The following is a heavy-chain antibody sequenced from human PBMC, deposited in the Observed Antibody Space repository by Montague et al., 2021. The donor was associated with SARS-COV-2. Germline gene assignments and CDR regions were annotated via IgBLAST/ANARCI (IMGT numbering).Heavy chain of an antibody. CDR3: AKNGGAHGLDV. CDR1: GFTFSNIW. D-gene: IGHD4-23*01. V-gene: IGHV3-7*01. J-gene: IGHJ6*02. Sequence: SLRLSCAASGFTFSNIWMSWVRQAPGKGLEWVANIKPDESEKNYVDSVKGRFSISRDNAKSSLYLQMDNLRAEDTAIYYCAKNGGAHGLDVWGQGTSVSVSS. CDR2: IKPDESEK.